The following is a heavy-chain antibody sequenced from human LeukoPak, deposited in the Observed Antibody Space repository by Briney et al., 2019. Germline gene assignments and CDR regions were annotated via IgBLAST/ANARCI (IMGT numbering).Heavy chain of an antibody. CDR3: ANLDRHGYSSSWVPPY. CDR2: IRYDGSNK. Sequence: PGGSLRLSCAASGFTFSSYGMHWVRQAPGKGLEWVAFIRYDGSNKYYADSEKGRFTISRDNSKNTLYLQMNSLRAEDTAVYYCANLDRHGYSSSWVPPYWGQGTLVTVSS. J-gene: IGHJ4*02. V-gene: IGHV3-30*02. CDR1: GFTFSSYG. D-gene: IGHD6-13*01.